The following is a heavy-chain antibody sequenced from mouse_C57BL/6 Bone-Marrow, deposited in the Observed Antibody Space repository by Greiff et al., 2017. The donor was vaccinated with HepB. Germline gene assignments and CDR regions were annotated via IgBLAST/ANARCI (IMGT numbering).Heavy chain of an antibody. D-gene: IGHD1-1*01. CDR1: GYTFTDYY. J-gene: IGHJ2*01. CDR3: ARERGVVRDCDY. V-gene: IGHV1-19*01. CDR2: INPYNGGT. Sequence: VQLKESGPVLVKPGASVKMSCKASGYTFTDYYMNWVKQSHGKSLEWIGVINPYNGGTSYNQKFKGKATLTVDKSSSTAYMELNSLTSEDSAVYYCARERGVVRDCDYWGQGTTLTVSS.